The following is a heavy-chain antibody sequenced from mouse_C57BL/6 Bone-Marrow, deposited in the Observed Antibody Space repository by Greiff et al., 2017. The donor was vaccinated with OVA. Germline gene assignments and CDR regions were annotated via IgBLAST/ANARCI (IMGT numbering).Heavy chain of an antibody. Sequence: QVHVKQSGAELARPGASVKLSCKASGYTFTSYGISWVKQRTGQGLEWIGEIYPRSGNTYYNEKFKGKATLTADKSSSTAYMELRSLTSEDSAVYFCARRAQAPPYWYFDVWGTGTTVTVSS. J-gene: IGHJ1*03. D-gene: IGHD3-2*02. CDR1: GYTFTSYG. V-gene: IGHV1-81*01. CDR2: IYPRSGNT. CDR3: ARRAQAPPYWYFDV.